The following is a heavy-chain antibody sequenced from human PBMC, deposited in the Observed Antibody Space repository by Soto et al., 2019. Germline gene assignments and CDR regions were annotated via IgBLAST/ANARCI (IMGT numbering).Heavy chain of an antibody. CDR2: ISSSGSTI. D-gene: IGHD6-6*01. CDR1: GLTFSDYY. Sequence: QVQLVESGGGLVKPGGSLRLSCAASGLTFSDYYMSWIRQAPGKGLEWVSYISSSGSTIYYADSVKGRFTISRDNAKNSLYLQMNSLRAEDTAVYYCARVDSIAAHLRPTRPTLPDYWGQGTLVTVSS. CDR3: ARVDSIAAHLRPTRPTLPDY. V-gene: IGHV3-11*01. J-gene: IGHJ4*02.